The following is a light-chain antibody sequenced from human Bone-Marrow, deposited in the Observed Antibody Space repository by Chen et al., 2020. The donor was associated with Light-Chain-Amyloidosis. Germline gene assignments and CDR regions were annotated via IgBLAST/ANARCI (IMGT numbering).Light chain of an antibody. CDR1: NIGSTS. CDR3: QGWDKSSDRPV. J-gene: IGLJ3*02. Sequence: SYVLTQPSSVSVAPGQTATIACGGNNIGSTSVHWYQQTPGQAPLLVVYDDSDRPSGIPERMAGSKSGNTATLTISRVEAGDEADYYCQGWDKSSDRPVFGGGTKLTVL. CDR2: DDS. V-gene: IGLV3-21*02.